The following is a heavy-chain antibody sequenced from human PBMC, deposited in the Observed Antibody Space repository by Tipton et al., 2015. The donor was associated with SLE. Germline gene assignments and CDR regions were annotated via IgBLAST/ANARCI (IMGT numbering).Heavy chain of an antibody. Sequence: RSLRLSCVASGFTFTAYAMHWVRQAPGRGLEWVAFMHYDGNYKFYTDSVKGRFTISRDSSKNTLFLEMDSLRPEDTAIYYCVRDRYCSGVACSHYFDYWGQGTPVIVSS. CDR1: GFTFTAYA. D-gene: IGHD2-8*02. CDR2: MHYDGNYK. V-gene: IGHV3-30*19. CDR3: VRDRYCSGVACSHYFDY. J-gene: IGHJ4*02.